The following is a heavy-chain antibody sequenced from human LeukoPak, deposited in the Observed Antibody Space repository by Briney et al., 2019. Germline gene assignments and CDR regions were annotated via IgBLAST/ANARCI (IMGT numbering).Heavy chain of an antibody. CDR1: GGSISSDDSY. J-gene: IGHJ4*02. D-gene: IGHD5-18*01. Sequence: PSETLSLTCTVSGGSISSDDSYWSWIRQPAGKGLEWIGRIYTSGTTYYNPSLKSRVTISVDTSKNQFSLKLSSVTAADTAVYYCARGGASGYSYSWGQGTLVTVSS. V-gene: IGHV4-61*02. CDR3: ARGGASGYSYS. CDR2: IYTSGTT.